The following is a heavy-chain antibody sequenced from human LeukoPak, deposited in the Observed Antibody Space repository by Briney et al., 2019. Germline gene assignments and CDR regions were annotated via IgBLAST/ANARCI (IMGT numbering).Heavy chain of an antibody. D-gene: IGHD2-2*02. J-gene: IGHJ4*02. CDR3: AKGAHCSSTSCYKRGYYFDY. V-gene: IGHV3-9*01. CDR1: GFTFDDYA. Sequence: GGSLRLSCAASGFTFDDYAIHWVRQAPGKGLEWVSGISWNSGSIGYADSVKGRFTISRDNAKNSLYLQMNSLRAEDTALYYCAKGAHCSSTSCYKRGYYFDYWGQGTLVTVSS. CDR2: ISWNSGSI.